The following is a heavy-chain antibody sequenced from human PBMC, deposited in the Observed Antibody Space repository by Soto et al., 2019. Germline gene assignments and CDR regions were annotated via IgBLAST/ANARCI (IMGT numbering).Heavy chain of an antibody. V-gene: IGHV4-59*08. CDR3: ARHLTPHYYFDY. J-gene: IGHJ4*02. CDR1: GGSISSYY. D-gene: IGHD3-3*02. Sequence: SETLSLTCTVSGGSISSYYWSWIRQPPGKGLEWIGYIYYSGSTNYNPSLKSRVTISVDTSKNQFSLKLSSVTAADTAVYYCARHLTPHYYFDYWGQGTLVTVSS. CDR2: IYYSGST.